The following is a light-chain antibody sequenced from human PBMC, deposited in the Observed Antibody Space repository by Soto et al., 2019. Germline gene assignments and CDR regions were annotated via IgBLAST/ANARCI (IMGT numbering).Light chain of an antibody. Sequence: EIVLTQSPGTLSLSPGERATLSCRASQSVSSSYLAWYQQKPGQAPRPLIYGASSRAIGIPDRFSGSGSGTDFTLTISRLEPEDFATYYCQQSNSFPLTFGGGTKVEIK. J-gene: IGKJ4*01. CDR1: QSVSSSY. V-gene: IGKV3-20*01. CDR2: GAS. CDR3: QQSNSFPLT.